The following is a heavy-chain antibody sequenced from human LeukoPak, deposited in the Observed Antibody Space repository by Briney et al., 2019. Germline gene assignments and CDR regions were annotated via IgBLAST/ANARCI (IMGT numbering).Heavy chain of an antibody. J-gene: IGHJ4*02. Sequence: SETLSLTCTVSGDSINSHYWSRIRQPPGKGLEWIGHIYTSGSTNYNPSLKSRVTISADTPKNQFSLKLSSVTAADTAVYYCAGQTGGSSSSFDYWGQGTLVTVFS. CDR3: AGQTGGSSSSFDY. CDR1: GDSINSHY. CDR2: IYTSGST. V-gene: IGHV4-4*09. D-gene: IGHD6-6*01.